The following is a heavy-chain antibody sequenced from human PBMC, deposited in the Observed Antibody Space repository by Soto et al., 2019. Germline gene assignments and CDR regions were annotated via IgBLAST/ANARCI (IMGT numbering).Heavy chain of an antibody. D-gene: IGHD3-10*01. CDR1: GFTFTRYS. J-gene: IGHJ4*02. V-gene: IGHV3-21*06. Sequence: GGSLRLSCAASGFTFTRYSMNWVRQAPGEGLEWVSSISSTTNYIYYGDSMKGRFTISRDNAKNSLYLEMNSLRAEDTAVYYCAREFEDLTSNFDYWGQGTLVTVSS. CDR2: ISSTTNYI. CDR3: AREFEDLTSNFDY.